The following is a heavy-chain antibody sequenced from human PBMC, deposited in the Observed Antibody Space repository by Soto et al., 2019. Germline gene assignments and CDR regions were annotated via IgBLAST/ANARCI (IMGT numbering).Heavy chain of an antibody. Sequence: QPPGKGLEWIGFISYSGSTYYSTSLKSRVTMTTDTSTSTAYMELRSRRSDDTAVYYCARDWAGAGPFVYWGQRTLVSVSS. V-gene: IGHV1-18*01. D-gene: IGHD6-13*01. CDR3: ARDWAGAGPFVY. CDR2: ISYSGST. J-gene: IGHJ4*02.